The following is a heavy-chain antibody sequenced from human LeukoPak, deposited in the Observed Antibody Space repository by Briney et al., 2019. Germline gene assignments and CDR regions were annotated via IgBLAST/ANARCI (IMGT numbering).Heavy chain of an antibody. V-gene: IGHV3-21*01. D-gene: IGHD6-6*01. Sequence: GSLRLSCAASGFTFSSYSMNWVRQAPGKGLEWVSSISSSSSYIYYADSVKGRFTISRDNAKNSLYLQMNSLRAEDTAVYYCARRQLAPDAFDIWGQGTMVTVSS. CDR1: GFTFSSYS. J-gene: IGHJ3*02. CDR2: ISSSSSYI. CDR3: ARRQLAPDAFDI.